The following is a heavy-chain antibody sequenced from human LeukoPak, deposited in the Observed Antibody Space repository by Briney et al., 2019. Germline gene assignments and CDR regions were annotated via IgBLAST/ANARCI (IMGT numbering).Heavy chain of an antibody. D-gene: IGHD3-22*01. J-gene: IGHJ4*02. Sequence: ASVKVSCKASGYTFTGYYMHWVRQAPGQGLEWMGWINPNSGGPNYAQKFQGRVTMTRDTSISTAYMELSRLRSDDTAVYYCARPTKVKYYYDSSGYSDYWGQGTLVTVSS. CDR2: INPNSGGP. CDR3: ARPTKVKYYYDSSGYSDY. V-gene: IGHV1-2*02. CDR1: GYTFTGYY.